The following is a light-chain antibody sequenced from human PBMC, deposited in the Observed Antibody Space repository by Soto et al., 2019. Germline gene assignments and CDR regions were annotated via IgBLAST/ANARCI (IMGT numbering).Light chain of an antibody. CDR2: NSA. V-gene: IGKV1-39*01. CDR1: QGIGTF. CDR3: LQTFGSPLT. J-gene: IGKJ4*01. Sequence: DIQMTQSPSSLSVFGGDRVNITCRASQGIGTFLHWFQEKPGRAPKLLISNSATLQSAVPSRFRGSGSGTDFTLTITSLHPEDFATYFCLQTFGSPLTFGGGTRVQIK.